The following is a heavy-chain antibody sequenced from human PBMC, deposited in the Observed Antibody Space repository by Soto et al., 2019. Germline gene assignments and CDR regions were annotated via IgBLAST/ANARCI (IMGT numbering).Heavy chain of an antibody. J-gene: IGHJ6*04. CDR3: ARGWFGPDV. CDR1: GFTLSGRS. D-gene: IGHD3-10*01. Sequence: EVQLVESGGGLVQPWGSLRLSCAASGFTLSGRSMHWVRQAPGKGLVWVSGIDNAGTDSTYADSVKGRFTSSRDNAKNMLYLQMNSRRVEDTAVYYCARGWFGPDVWGKGTTVTVSS. V-gene: IGHV3-74*01. CDR2: IDNAGTDS.